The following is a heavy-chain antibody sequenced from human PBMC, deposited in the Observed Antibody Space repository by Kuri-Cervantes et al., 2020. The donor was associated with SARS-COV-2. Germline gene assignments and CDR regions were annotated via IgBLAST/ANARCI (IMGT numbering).Heavy chain of an antibody. Sequence: GGSLRLSCAASGFTFSSYAMHWVRQAPGKGLEWVAVISYDGSNKYYADSVKGRFTISRDNSKNSLYLQMNSLRAEDTAVYYCARGKDVVVVPAAIRYYYNYYMDVWGKGTTVTVSS. CDR1: GFTFSSYA. J-gene: IGHJ6*03. CDR3: ARGKDVVVVPAAIRYYYNYYMDV. D-gene: IGHD2-2*02. CDR2: ISYDGSNK. V-gene: IGHV3-30-3*01.